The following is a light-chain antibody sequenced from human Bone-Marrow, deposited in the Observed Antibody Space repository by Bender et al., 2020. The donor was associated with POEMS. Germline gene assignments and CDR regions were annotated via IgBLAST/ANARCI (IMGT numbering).Light chain of an antibody. V-gene: IGLV2-11*01. CDR2: DVY. Sequence: QSALTQPRSVSGSPGQSVTISCTGANSDIGGYDYVSWYQQHPGTTPRLIIYDVYKRSSGVPDRFSASKSGDTASLTISELQSEDEADYYCCSYAGSYRYVFGTGTTVTVL. CDR3: CSYAGSYRYV. CDR1: NSDIGGYDY. J-gene: IGLJ1*01.